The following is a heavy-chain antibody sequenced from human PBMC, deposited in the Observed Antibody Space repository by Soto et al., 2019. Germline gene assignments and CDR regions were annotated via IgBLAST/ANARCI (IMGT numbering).Heavy chain of an antibody. D-gene: IGHD2-8*01. V-gene: IGHV3-15*07. CDR3: ITDSCNNDIGDRFDY. Sequence: GGSLRLSCAASGFTFSNAWINWVRQAPGKGLEWVGRIKSKNDGGTTDYAAPVKGRFAISRDDSRNVVYMQMNSLKTEDTAVYYCITDSCNNDIGDRFDYRSHGAVVPVSS. CDR1: GFTFSNAW. J-gene: IGHJ4*01. CDR2: IKSKNDGGTT.